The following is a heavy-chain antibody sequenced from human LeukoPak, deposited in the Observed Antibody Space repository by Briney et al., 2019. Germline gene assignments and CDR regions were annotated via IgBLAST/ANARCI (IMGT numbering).Heavy chain of an antibody. J-gene: IGHJ4*02. Sequence: GGSLRLSCAASGFTFSSYSMNWVRQAPGKGLEWVSSISSSSSYIYYADSVKGRFTISRDNAKNSLYLQMNSLRAEDTAVYYCARDFSGYSSGWYPFDYWGQGILVTVSS. CDR1: GFTFSSYS. CDR3: ARDFSGYSSGWYPFDY. CDR2: ISSSSSYI. V-gene: IGHV3-21*01. D-gene: IGHD6-19*01.